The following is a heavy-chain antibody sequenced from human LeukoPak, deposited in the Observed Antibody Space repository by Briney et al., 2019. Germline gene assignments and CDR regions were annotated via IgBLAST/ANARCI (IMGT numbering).Heavy chain of an antibody. CDR3: ARGQYSSSWYSISTGFDY. CDR1: GFTFSSYS. J-gene: IGHJ4*02. V-gene: IGHV3-48*04. D-gene: IGHD6-13*01. Sequence: GGSLRLSCAASGFTFSSYSMNWVRQAPGKGLEWVSYISSSSSTIYYADSVKGRFTISRDNAKNSLYLQMNSLRAEDTAVYYCARGQYSSSWYSISTGFDYWGQGTLVTVSS. CDR2: ISSSSSTI.